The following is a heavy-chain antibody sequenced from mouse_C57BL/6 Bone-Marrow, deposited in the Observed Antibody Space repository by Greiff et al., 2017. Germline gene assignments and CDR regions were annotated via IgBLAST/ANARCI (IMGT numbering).Heavy chain of an antibody. Sequence: QVHVKQSGPGLVQPSQSLSITCTVSGFSLTSYGVHWVRQSPGKGLEWLGVICSGGSTDYNAAFISRLSIIKDNSKSQVSFKMNSLQADDSAIYYCARKIPQLLRSYAMDYWGQGTSVTVSS. CDR3: ARKIPQLLRSYAMDY. D-gene: IGHD1-1*01. CDR2: ICSGGST. J-gene: IGHJ4*01. CDR1: GFSLTSYG. V-gene: IGHV2-2*01.